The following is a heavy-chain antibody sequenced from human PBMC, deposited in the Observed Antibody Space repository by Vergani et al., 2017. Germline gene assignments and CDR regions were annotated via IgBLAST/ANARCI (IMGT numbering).Heavy chain of an antibody. V-gene: IGHV3-23*01. Sequence: EVQLLESGGSLKQPGGSVRLSCAASGFTFSTYAMHWVRQAPGKGLEWVSAITGGGGGNYSADSFKGRFLISRDNSRDTLYLQMNSLRAEDTATYYCVKDAGSYENFFDSWGQGTLVTVSS. CDR2: ITGGGGGN. J-gene: IGHJ4*02. CDR3: VKDAGSYENFFDS. CDR1: GFTFSTYA. D-gene: IGHD1-26*01.